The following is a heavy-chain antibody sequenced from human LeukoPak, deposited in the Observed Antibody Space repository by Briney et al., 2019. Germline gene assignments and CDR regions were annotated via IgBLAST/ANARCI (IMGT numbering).Heavy chain of an antibody. D-gene: IGHD6-19*01. Sequence: PSETLSLTCAVSGGSISSGGYSWSWIRQPPGKGLEWIGYINHSGSTNYNPSLKSRVTISVDTSKNQFSLKLSSVTAADTAVYYCARVGYSSGWYLRNYYYGMDVWGQGTTVTVSS. J-gene: IGHJ6*02. CDR1: GGSISSGGYS. CDR2: INHSGST. CDR3: ARVGYSSGWYLRNYYYGMDV. V-gene: IGHV4-30-2*01.